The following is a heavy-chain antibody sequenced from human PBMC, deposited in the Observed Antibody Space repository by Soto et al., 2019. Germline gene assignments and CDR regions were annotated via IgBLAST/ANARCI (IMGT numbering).Heavy chain of an antibody. J-gene: IGHJ6*02. CDR2: IYPGDSDT. Sequence: PGESLKISCKGSGYSFTSYWIGWVRQMPGKGLEWMGIIYPGDSDTRYSPSFQGQVTISADKSISTAYLQWSSLKASDTAMYYCARGAPSTSVTTSYYYYYGMDVWGQGTTVTVSS. CDR1: GYSFTSYW. D-gene: IGHD4-17*01. V-gene: IGHV5-51*01. CDR3: ARGAPSTSVTTSYYYYYGMDV.